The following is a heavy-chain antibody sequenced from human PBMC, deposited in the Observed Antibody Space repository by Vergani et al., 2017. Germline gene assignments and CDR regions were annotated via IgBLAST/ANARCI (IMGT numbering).Heavy chain of an antibody. CDR2: IIPILGIA. CDR3: ARGGTPHSKITMIPRQFGMDV. Sequence: QVQLVQSGAEVKKPGSSVKVSCKASGGTFSSYTISWVRQAPGQGLEWMGRIIPILGIANYAQKFQGRVTITADKSTSTAYMELRSLRSDDTAVYYCARGGTPHSKITMIPRQFGMDVWGQGTTVTVSS. J-gene: IGHJ6*02. V-gene: IGHV1-69*02. D-gene: IGHD3-22*01. CDR1: GGTFSSYT.